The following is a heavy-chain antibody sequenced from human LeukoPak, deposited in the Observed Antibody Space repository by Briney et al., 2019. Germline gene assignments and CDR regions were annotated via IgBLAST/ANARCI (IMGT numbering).Heavy chain of an antibody. CDR1: GYTFTSYG. Sequence: ASVKVSCKASGYTFTSYGISWVRQAPGQGLEWMGWISAYNGNTNYAQKFQGRVTMTRDTSISTAYMELSRLRSDDTAVYYCARESRIVVANWFDPWGQGTLVTVSS. J-gene: IGHJ5*02. CDR3: ARESRIVVANWFDP. D-gene: IGHD3-22*01. V-gene: IGHV1-18*01. CDR2: ISAYNGNT.